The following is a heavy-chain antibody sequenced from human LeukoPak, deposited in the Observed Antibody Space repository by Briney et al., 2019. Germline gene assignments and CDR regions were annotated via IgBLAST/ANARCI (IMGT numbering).Heavy chain of an antibody. V-gene: IGHV3-23*01. CDR2: ISGSGGST. CDR1: GFTFSSYA. CDR3: AKGYCSSTSCSDPTLYYYCYMDV. Sequence: PGGSLRLSCAASGFTFSSYAMSWVRQAPGKGLEWVSAISGSGGSTYYADSVKGRFTISRDNSKNTLYLQMNSLRAEDTAVYYCAKGYCSSTSCSDPTLYYYCYMDVWGKGTTVTVSS. D-gene: IGHD2-2*01. J-gene: IGHJ6*03.